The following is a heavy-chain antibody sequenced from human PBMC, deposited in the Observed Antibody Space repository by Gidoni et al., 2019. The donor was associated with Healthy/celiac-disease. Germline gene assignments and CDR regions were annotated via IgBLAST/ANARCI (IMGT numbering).Heavy chain of an antibody. D-gene: IGHD3-22*01. Sequence: QVQLVQSGAEVKKPVASGKVSCNASGYTVTSYGISWVRQAPGQGIEWMGWISAYNGNTNSAQKLQGRVTLTTDTSTSTAYMELRRLRSDATAVYYCARGFDYYDSSGYYFEWGYYFDYWGQGTLVTVSS. CDR3: ARGFDYYDSSGYYFEWGYYFDY. J-gene: IGHJ4*02. CDR2: ISAYNGNT. CDR1: GYTVTSYG. V-gene: IGHV1-18*01.